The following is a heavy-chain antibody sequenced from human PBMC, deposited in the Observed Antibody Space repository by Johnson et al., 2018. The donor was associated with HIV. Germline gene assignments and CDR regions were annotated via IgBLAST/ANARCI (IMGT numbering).Heavy chain of an antibody. Sequence: QVQLVESGGGVVQPGRSLRLSCAASGFTFSTYGMHWVRQAPGKGLEWVAVTWYDGSNQYYADSVKGRFTISRDNSKNTLYLQMNSLRAEDTAVYYCAKGMYYYDSSGYYLDAFDFWGQGTVVSVSS. CDR1: GFTFSTYG. D-gene: IGHD3-22*01. CDR2: TWYDGSNQ. V-gene: IGHV3-33*06. J-gene: IGHJ3*01. CDR3: AKGMYYYDSSGYYLDAFDF.